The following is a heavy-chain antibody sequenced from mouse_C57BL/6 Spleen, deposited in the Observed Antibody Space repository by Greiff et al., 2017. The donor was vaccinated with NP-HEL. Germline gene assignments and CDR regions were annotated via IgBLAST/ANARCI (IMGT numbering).Heavy chain of an antibody. V-gene: IGHV5-16*01. CDR1: GFTFSDYY. Sequence: EVQLVESEGGLVQPGSSMKLSCTASGFTFSDYYMALVRQVPEKGLEWVANINSDGSSTYYLDSLKSRFIISRDNAKNILYLQMSSLKSEDTATYYCARDGIYYDYDWYFDVWGTGTTVTVSS. CDR2: INSDGSST. D-gene: IGHD2-4*01. CDR3: ARDGIYYDYDWYFDV. J-gene: IGHJ1*03.